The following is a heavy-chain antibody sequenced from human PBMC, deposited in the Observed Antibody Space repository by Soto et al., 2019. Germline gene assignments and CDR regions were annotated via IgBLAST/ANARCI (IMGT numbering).Heavy chain of an antibody. Sequence: TLSLTSTVSCHSIIRSNHCLGWIRQPPGKGLEWIGSIFYSGFTYDNPSLKSRVTMSVDRSKNQFSLRLSSVTAADTAVYYCARDQLNSGAGFDYWGQGTLVTVSS. CDR1: CHSIIRSNHC. D-gene: IGHD3-10*01. V-gene: IGHV4-39*07. CDR3: ARDQLNSGAGFDY. J-gene: IGHJ4*02. CDR2: IFYSGFT.